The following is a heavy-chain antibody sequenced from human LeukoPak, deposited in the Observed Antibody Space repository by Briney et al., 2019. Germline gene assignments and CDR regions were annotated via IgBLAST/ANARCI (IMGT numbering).Heavy chain of an antibody. V-gene: IGHV4-38-2*02. D-gene: IGHD4-17*01. CDR2: IYYGGIT. CDR3: VAKMTTVTRIDY. J-gene: IGHJ4*02. CDR1: GYSISIGYY. Sequence: SETLSLTCTVSGYSISIGYYWGWIRQPPGKGLQWIGNIYYGGITYYNPSLKSRVTISVDTSKNQFSLKLSSVTAADTAVYYCVAKMTTVTRIDYWGQGTLVTVSS.